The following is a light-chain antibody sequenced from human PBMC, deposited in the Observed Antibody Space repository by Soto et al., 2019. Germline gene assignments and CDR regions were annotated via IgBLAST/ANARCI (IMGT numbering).Light chain of an antibody. V-gene: IGKV1-39*01. Sequence: DIQMTQSPSSLSASVGDRVTITCRASESINRHLNWYQQQPGRAPKLLIYAASSLQNGVPSRFRGGGSGTDFTLIITNLQPEDFAPYYCQQSYTALSITFGQGTRLEMK. CDR1: ESINRH. J-gene: IGKJ5*01. CDR2: AAS. CDR3: QQSYTALSIT.